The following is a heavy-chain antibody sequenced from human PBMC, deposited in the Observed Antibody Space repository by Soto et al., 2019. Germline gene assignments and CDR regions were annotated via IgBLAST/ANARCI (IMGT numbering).Heavy chain of an antibody. Sequence: SETLSLTCTVSGGSISSYYWSWIRQPPGKGLEWIGEINHSGSTNYNPSLKSRVTISVDTSKNQFSLKLSSVTAADTAVYYCARGIEGWYQGRYYYGMDVWGQGTTVTVSS. CDR2: INHSGST. CDR3: ARGIEGWYQGRYYYGMDV. CDR1: GGSISSYY. J-gene: IGHJ6*02. D-gene: IGHD6-19*01. V-gene: IGHV4-59*01.